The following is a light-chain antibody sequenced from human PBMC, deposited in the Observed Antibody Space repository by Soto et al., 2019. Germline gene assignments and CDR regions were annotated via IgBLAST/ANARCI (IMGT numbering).Light chain of an antibody. CDR3: CSYAPISTVV. Sequence: QAVVTQPPSASGSPGQSITISCTGTSSDVGSYNLVSWYQQHPGKAPKLMIYEDNKRPSGVSNRFSGSKSGNTASLTISGLQAEDEAHYYCCSYAPISTVVFGGGTKVTVL. J-gene: IGLJ3*02. CDR1: SSDVGSYNL. V-gene: IGLV2-23*01. CDR2: EDN.